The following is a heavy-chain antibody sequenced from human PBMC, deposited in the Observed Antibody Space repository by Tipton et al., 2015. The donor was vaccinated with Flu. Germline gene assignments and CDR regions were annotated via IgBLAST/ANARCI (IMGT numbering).Heavy chain of an antibody. CDR3: ARGERGVISPSKWFES. Sequence: QVQLVQSGGEVKKPGASVKVSCKASGYYFTHYGITWVRQAPGQGLEWMGWISTYDAKTNYAQNFQDRVTMTTDTSTRTVNMELRSLRSDDTAVYYCARGERGVISPSKWFESWGQGTLVIVSS. D-gene: IGHD3-10*01. CDR2: ISTYDAKT. J-gene: IGHJ5*01. V-gene: IGHV1-18*01. CDR1: GYYFTHYG.